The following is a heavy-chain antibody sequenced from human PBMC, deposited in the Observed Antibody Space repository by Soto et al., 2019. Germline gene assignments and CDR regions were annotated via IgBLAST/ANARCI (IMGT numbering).Heavy chain of an antibody. Sequence: QVQLVESGGGWVKPGGSLRLSCAASGFTFSDYSMSWIRQAPGKGLEWVSYISSSSSYTNYADSVKGRFTFSRDNAKNSLYLQMNSLRAEDTAVYYCARAPEREGDYHGMDVWGQGTTVTVSS. CDR1: GFTFSDYS. V-gene: IGHV3-11*06. CDR2: ISSSSSYT. CDR3: ARAPEREGDYHGMDV. D-gene: IGHD1-26*01. J-gene: IGHJ6*02.